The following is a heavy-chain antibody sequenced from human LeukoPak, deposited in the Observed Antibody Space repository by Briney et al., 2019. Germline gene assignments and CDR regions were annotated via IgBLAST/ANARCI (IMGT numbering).Heavy chain of an antibody. CDR2: INHSGST. D-gene: IGHD3-10*01. CDR3: ARGLSARITMVRGRPNWFDP. CDR1: GGSFSGYY. V-gene: IGHV4-34*01. J-gene: IGHJ5*02. Sequence: SETLSLTCAVYGGSFSGYYWSWIREPPGKGLEWIGEINHSGSTNYNPSLKSRVTISVDTSKNQFSLKLNSVTAADTAVYYCARGLSARITMVRGRPNWFDPWGQGTLVTVSS.